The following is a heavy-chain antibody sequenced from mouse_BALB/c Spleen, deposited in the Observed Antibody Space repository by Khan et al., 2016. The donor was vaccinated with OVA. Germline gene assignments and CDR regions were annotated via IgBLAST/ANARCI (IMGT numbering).Heavy chain of an antibody. CDR3: ARREDI. V-gene: IGHV2-9*02. D-gene: IGHD1-3*01. CDR1: GFSLSSYG. Sequence: QVQLKQSGPGLVEPSQSLSITCTVSGFSLSSYGVHWVRQPPGKGLEWLGVIWAGGSTNYNSALMTRLSISNNNTKNQVFLKMISLQTDDTAMYYCARREDIWGQGTTLTVSS. J-gene: IGHJ2*01. CDR2: IWAGGST.